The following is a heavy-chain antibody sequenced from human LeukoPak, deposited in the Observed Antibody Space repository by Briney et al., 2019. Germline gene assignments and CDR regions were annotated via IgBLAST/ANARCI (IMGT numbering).Heavy chain of an antibody. V-gene: IGHV3-21*01. CDR2: ISSSSSYI. D-gene: IGHD6-19*01. Sequence: PGGSLRLSCAASGFTFSSYSMNWVRQAPGKGLEWVSSISSSSSYIYYADSVKGRFTISRDNAKNSLYLQMNSLRAEDTAVYYCAREPGSVRLATYYYYGMDVWGQGTTVTVSS. CDR1: GFTFSSYS. CDR3: AREPGSVRLATYYYYGMDV. J-gene: IGHJ6*02.